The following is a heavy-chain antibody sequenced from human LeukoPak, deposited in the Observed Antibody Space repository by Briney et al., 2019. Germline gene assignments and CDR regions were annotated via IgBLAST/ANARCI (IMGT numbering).Heavy chain of an antibody. V-gene: IGHV5-10-1*01. CDR2: IDPSDSYD. Sequence: HGESLQISCKGSGCNFTNYWISWVRQMPGKGLEWMGTIDPSDSYDNYSPSFQGHVTISADKSISTAYLQWSSLKASDTAMYYCARAYSRSRFDYWGQGTLVTVSS. D-gene: IGHD6-6*01. J-gene: IGHJ4*02. CDR3: ARAYSRSRFDY. CDR1: GCNFTNYW.